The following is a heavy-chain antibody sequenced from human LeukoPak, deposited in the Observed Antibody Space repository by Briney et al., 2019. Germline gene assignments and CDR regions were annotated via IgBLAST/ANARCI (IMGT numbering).Heavy chain of an antibody. V-gene: IGHV3-30-3*01. Sequence: GGSLRLSCAASGFTFSSYAMHWVRQAPGKGLEWVAVISYDGSNKYYADSVKGRFTISRDNAKNSLYLQMNSLRAEDTAVYYCARSIRKYGSGSLYYFDYWGQGTLVTVSS. J-gene: IGHJ4*02. CDR3: ARSIRKYGSGSLYYFDY. CDR1: GFTFSSYA. CDR2: ISYDGSNK. D-gene: IGHD3-10*01.